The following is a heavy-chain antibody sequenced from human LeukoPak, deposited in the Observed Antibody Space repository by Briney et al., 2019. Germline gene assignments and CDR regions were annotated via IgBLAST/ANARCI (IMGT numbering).Heavy chain of an antibody. Sequence: SGTLSLTCTVSGDSINSLDLWSWVRQPPGKGLEWIGEMYLSGTTHSNPSVKSRVTISIDKSKNQFFLNLSSVPAADTAVYYCAGLVGRYSSGLYYYYLDYWGQGTLVPVSS. CDR3: AGLVGRYSSGLYYYYLDY. D-gene: IGHD3-22*01. V-gene: IGHV4-4*02. CDR2: MYLSGTT. J-gene: IGHJ4*02. CDR1: GDSINSLDL.